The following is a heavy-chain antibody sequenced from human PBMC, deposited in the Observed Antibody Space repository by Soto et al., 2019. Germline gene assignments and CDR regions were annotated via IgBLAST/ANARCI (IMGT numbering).Heavy chain of an antibody. CDR3: ARARYYDSSGALGMDV. J-gene: IGHJ6*02. Sequence: GGSLRLSCAASGFTVSSNYMSWVRQAPGKGLEWVSVIYSGGSTYYADSVKGRFTISRDNSKNTLYLQMNSLRAEDTAVCYCARARYYDSSGALGMDVWGQGTTVTVSS. D-gene: IGHD3-22*01. CDR2: IYSGGST. V-gene: IGHV3-53*01. CDR1: GFTVSSNY.